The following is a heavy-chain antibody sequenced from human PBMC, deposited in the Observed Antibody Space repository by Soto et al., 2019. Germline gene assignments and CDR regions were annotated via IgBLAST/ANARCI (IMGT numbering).Heavy chain of an antibody. CDR2: VYWTGST. Sequence: SETLSLTCSVSGDSITTNGYYWGWIRQPPGKGLQWIGNVYWTGSTFSHPSLTSRVFISVGTSKNEFSLRLTSVTAADTAVYYCARSHYTYGLLIDYWGPGTLVTVSS. J-gene: IGHJ4*02. D-gene: IGHD2-8*01. V-gene: IGHV4-39*01. CDR1: GDSITTNGYY. CDR3: ARSHYTYGLLIDY.